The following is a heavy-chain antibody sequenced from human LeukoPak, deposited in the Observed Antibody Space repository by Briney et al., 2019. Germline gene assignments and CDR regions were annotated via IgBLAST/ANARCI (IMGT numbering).Heavy chain of an antibody. D-gene: IGHD6-19*01. Sequence: SLRLSCAASGFTFDDYAMHWVRQAPGKGLEWVSGISWNSDAIGYADSVKGRFTISRDNAKNSLYLQMQSLRPEDTAFYYCATNPPGIAVAGNGNFDNWGQGTLVTVSS. CDR1: GFTFDDYA. J-gene: IGHJ4*02. V-gene: IGHV3-9*01. CDR3: ATNPPGIAVAGNGNFDN. CDR2: ISWNSDAI.